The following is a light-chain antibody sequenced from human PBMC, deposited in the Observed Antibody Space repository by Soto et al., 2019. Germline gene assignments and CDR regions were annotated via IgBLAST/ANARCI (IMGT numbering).Light chain of an antibody. CDR1: QSVSSSY. CDR2: GTS. V-gene: IGKV3-20*01. Sequence: ETVLTQSPGTLSLSPGERATLSCRVSQSVSSSYLAWYQQKPGQAPRLLIYGTSRRATGIPDRFSGSGSGTDFTLTISRLEPEDFAVYYCQQYSSSMYTFGQGTKLEIK. J-gene: IGKJ2*01. CDR3: QQYSSSMYT.